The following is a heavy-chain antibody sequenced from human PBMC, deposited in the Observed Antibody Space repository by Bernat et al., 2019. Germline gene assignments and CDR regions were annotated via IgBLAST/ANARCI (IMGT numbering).Heavy chain of an antibody. CDR2: ISSSGSTI. D-gene: IGHD4-17*01. J-gene: IGHJ3*02. CDR1: GFTFSDYY. V-gene: IGHV3-11*01. CDR3: ASSTVTTYFWVNACDI. Sequence: QVQLVESGGGLVKPGGSLRLSCAASGFTFSDYYMSWIRQAPGKGLEWVSYISSSGSTIYYADSVKGRFTISRDNAKNSLYLQMNSLRAEDTAVYYCASSTVTTYFWVNACDIWGQGTMVTVSS.